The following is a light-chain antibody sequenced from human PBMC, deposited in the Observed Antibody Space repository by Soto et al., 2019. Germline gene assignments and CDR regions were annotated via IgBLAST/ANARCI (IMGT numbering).Light chain of an antibody. CDR3: QQYYSYPQA. V-gene: IGKV1-8*01. Sequence: AIRMTQSPSSLSASTGDRVTITCRASQGISSYLAWYQQKPGKAPKLLIYAASTLQSGVPSRFSGSGSGTDCTLTISCLQSEDFATYDCQQYYSYPQAFGQGTKVEIK. J-gene: IGKJ1*01. CDR1: QGISSY. CDR2: AAS.